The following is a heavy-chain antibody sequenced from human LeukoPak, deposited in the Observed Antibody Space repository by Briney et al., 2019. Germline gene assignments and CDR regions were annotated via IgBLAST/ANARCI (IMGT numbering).Heavy chain of an antibody. J-gene: IGHJ4*02. V-gene: IGHV3-7*01. CDR3: ARGWLQSPFDY. Sequence: QSGGSLRLSCTASGFTFSNFWMGWVRQAPGKGLEWVANIKQDETEKFYLGSVKGRFTISRDNAKNSLYLQMNSLRAEDTAVYYCARGWLQSPFDYWGQGTLVTVSS. D-gene: IGHD5-24*01. CDR1: GFTFSNFW. CDR2: IKQDETEK.